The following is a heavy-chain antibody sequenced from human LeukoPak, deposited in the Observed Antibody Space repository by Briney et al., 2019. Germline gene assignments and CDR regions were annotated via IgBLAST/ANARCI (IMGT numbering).Heavy chain of an antibody. D-gene: IGHD5-12*01. CDR3: ASHSGGYAY. CDR1: GNSISSGDNY. J-gene: IGHJ4*02. V-gene: IGHV4-30-4*07. CDR2: VYYSGGT. Sequence: SETLSLTCTVSGNSISSGDNYWNWVRQPPRKGLEWIGYVYYSGGTYYNPSLKSRVTISVDTSKNQFSLKLSSVTAAETAVYYCASHSGGYAYWGQGTLVTVSS.